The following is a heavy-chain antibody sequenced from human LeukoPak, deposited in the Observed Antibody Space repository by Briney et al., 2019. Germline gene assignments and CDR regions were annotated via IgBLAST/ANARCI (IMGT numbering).Heavy chain of an antibody. D-gene: IGHD2-21*01. Sequence: ASVKVSCKASGYTFTGSYMHWVRQAPGQGLEWMGWINPNSGGTNYAQKFQGRVTMTRDTSIGTAYMELSRLRSDDTAVYYCARDYIIRKNWFDPWGQGTLVTVSS. V-gene: IGHV1-2*02. CDR3: ARDYIIRKNWFDP. J-gene: IGHJ5*02. CDR1: GYTFTGSY. CDR2: INPNSGGT.